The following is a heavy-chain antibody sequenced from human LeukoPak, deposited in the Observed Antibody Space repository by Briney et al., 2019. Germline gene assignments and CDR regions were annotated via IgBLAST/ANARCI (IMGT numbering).Heavy chain of an antibody. D-gene: IGHD2/OR15-2a*01. V-gene: IGHV4-59*01. CDR1: GGSISSYY. Sequence: SETLSLTCIVSGGSISSYYWSWIRQPPGKGLEWIGYIYDSGSTNYNPSLKSRVTISVDTSKNQFSLKLSSVTAADTAVYYCARDNRRVFPYYAMDVWGQGTTVTVSS. CDR3: ARDNRRVFPYYAMDV. CDR2: IYDSGST. J-gene: IGHJ6*02.